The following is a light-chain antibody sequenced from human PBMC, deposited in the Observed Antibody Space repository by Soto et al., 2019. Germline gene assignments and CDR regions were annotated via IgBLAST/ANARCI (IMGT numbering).Light chain of an antibody. J-gene: IGLJ1*01. Sequence: QSVLTQPASVSGSPGQSITNSCAGTRSDNGASNSVSWYQHLPGRSPTLIIYEATNRPSGVSERFSGSKAGDTASLTISGLQADDEAEYFCISYKTDDTFVFGSGTKLTVL. CDR3: ISYKTDDTFV. CDR2: EAT. V-gene: IGLV2-14*01. CDR1: RSDNGASNS.